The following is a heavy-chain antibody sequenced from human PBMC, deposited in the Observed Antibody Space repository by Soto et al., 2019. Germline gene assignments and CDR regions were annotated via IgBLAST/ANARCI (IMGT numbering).Heavy chain of an antibody. D-gene: IGHD5-18*01. CDR1: GFTFSSYA. CDR3: AIPVDTATINWFDP. Sequence: QVQLVESGGGVVQPGRSLRLSCAASGFTFSSYAMHWVRQAPGNGLEWGAVISYDGSNKYYADAEKGRFTISRDNSKNTLYLQMNSLRAEDTAVYYCAIPVDTATINWFDPWGQGTLVTVSS. J-gene: IGHJ5*02. CDR2: ISYDGSNK. V-gene: IGHV3-30-3*01.